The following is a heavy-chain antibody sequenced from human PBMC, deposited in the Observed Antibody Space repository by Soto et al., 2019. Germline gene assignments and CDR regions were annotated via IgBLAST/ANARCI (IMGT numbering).Heavy chain of an antibody. Sequence: GGSLRLSCSASGFTFSDYYMSWIRQAPGKGLEWVSYISSSSSYTNYADSVKGRFTISRDNAKNSLYLQMNSLRAEDTAVYYCARVPGDVNYSFRSTSFYGMDVWGQGTTVTVSS. V-gene: IGHV3-11*06. CDR3: ARVPGDVNYSFRSTSFYGMDV. CDR2: ISSSSSYT. J-gene: IGHJ6*02. D-gene: IGHD2-2*01. CDR1: GFTFSDYY.